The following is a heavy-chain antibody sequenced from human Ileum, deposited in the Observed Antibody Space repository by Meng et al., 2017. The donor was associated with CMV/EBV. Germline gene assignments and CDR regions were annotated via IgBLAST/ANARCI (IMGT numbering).Heavy chain of an antibody. CDR3: ARDLTNKWFYY. CDR1: GDPISSGSHS. CDR2: MYFSGIA. D-gene: IGHD1-26*01. V-gene: IGHV4-39*07. Sequence: QMPLQESGPGLVKPAGPLSLTCTASGDPISSGSHSWAWFRQPPGKRLEWIGSMYFSGIADYNPSLKSRVTISLHATQKQFSLRLTSVTAADSAVYFCARDLTNKWFYYWGQGTLVTVSS. J-gene: IGHJ4*02.